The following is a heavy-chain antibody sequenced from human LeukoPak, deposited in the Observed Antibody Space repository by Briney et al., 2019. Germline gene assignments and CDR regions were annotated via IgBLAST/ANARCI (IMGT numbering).Heavy chain of an antibody. CDR1: GFTFSSYS. CDR3: ARAISSSWYPSFDY. V-gene: IGHV3-48*04. CDR2: ISSSSSTI. Sequence: GGSLRLSRAASGFTFSSYSMNWVRQAPGKGLEWVSYISSSSSTIYYADSVKGRFTISRDNAKNSLYLQMNSLRAEDTALYYCARAISSSWYPSFDYWGQGTLVTVSS. J-gene: IGHJ4*02. D-gene: IGHD6-13*01.